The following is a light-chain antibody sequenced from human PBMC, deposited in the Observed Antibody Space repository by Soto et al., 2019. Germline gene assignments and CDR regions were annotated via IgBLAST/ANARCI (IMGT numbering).Light chain of an antibody. CDR1: SGSIASNS. CDR3: QSFDSSNHVV. Sequence: FMLTQPHSVSESPGKTVTISCTRSSGSIASNSVQWYQQRPGSVPTTLIYEDNQRPSGVPDRFSGSIDSSPNSASLTISGLETEDEADYYCQSFDSSNHVVFGGGTKVTVL. V-gene: IGLV6-57*03. CDR2: EDN. J-gene: IGLJ2*01.